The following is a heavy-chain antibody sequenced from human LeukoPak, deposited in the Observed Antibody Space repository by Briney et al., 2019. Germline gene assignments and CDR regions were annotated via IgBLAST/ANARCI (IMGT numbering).Heavy chain of an antibody. CDR2: ISGSGGST. Sequence: GGSLRLSCAASGFTFSSYAMSWVRQAPGKGLEWVSAISGSGGSTYYADSVKGRFTISRDNSKNTLYLQMNSLRAEDTAVYYCARPSRGTNAFDIWGQGAMVTVSS. J-gene: IGHJ3*02. CDR3: ARPSRGTNAFDI. D-gene: IGHD1/OR15-1a*01. CDR1: GFTFSSYA. V-gene: IGHV3-23*01.